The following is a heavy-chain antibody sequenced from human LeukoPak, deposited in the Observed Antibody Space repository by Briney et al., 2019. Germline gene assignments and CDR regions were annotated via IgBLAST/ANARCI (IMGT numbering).Heavy chain of an antibody. J-gene: IGHJ5*02. D-gene: IGHD3-22*01. CDR3: ARREYYYDSSGYYRDNWFDH. Sequence: SETLSLTCTGSGGSISSYYWSWIRQPPGKGLEGSGYIYYSGSTNYNPSLKSRVTISVDTSKNEFSLKQSSVTAADTAVYYCARREYYYDSSGYYRDNWFDHWGQGTLVTVSS. CDR1: GGSISSYY. CDR2: IYYSGST. V-gene: IGHV4-59*01.